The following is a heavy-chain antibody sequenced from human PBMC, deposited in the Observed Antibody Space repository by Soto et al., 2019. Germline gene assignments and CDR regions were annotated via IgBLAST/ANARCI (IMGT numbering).Heavy chain of an antibody. Sequence: QVQLVQSGAEVKKPGSSVKVSCKASGGTFSSYAISWVRQAPGQGLEWMGGIIPIFGTANYAQKFQGRVTTPADESTSTPYMELSSLSSEDTAVYYCASSVAKYFYYGMDVWGQGTTVTVSS. CDR3: ASSVAKYFYYGMDV. D-gene: IGHD5-12*01. CDR2: IIPIFGTA. J-gene: IGHJ6*02. V-gene: IGHV1-69*12. CDR1: GGTFSSYA.